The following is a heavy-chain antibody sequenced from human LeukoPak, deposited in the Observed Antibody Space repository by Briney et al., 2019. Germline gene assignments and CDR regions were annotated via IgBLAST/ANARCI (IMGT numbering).Heavy chain of an antibody. CDR3: ASTTGSYYPTFDS. D-gene: IGHD3-10*01. Sequence: GGSLRLSCAASGFTFSSYWMSWVRQAPGKGLEWVANIKQDGSEDYYVDSVKGRFTISRDNAKNSLYLQMNSLRVEDTAMYYCASTTGSYYPTFDSWGQGTLVSVSS. J-gene: IGHJ4*02. CDR2: IKQDGSED. CDR1: GFTFSSYW. V-gene: IGHV3-7*01.